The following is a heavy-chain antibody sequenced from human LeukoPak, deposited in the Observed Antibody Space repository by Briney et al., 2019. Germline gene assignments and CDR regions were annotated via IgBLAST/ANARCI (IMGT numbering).Heavy chain of an antibody. V-gene: IGHV4-39*02. CDR3: ARDGWGQYYYYMDV. CDR1: GGSISSSSYY. J-gene: IGHJ6*03. CDR2: IYYSGST. Sequence: PSETLSLTCSVSGGSISSSSYYWGCIRQPPGKGQEWIGSIYYSGSTYYNPSLKSRVTISVDTSKNQFSLKLSSVTAADTAVYYCARDGWGQYYYYMDVWGKGTTVTVSS. D-gene: IGHD2-2*03.